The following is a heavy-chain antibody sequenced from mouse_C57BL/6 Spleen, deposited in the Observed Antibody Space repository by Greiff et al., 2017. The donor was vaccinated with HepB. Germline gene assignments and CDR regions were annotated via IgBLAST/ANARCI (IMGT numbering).Heavy chain of an antibody. CDR2: IWTGGGT. V-gene: IGHV2-9-1*01. Sequence: VKLMESGPGLVAPSQSLSITCTVSGFSFTSYAISWVRQPPGKGLEWLGVIWTGGGTNYNSALKSRLSISKDNSKSQVFLKMNSLQTDDTARYYCARKAAAYYSNYFDVWGTGTTVTVSS. D-gene: IGHD2-5*01. CDR3: ARKAAAYYSNYFDV. J-gene: IGHJ1*03. CDR1: GFSFTSYA.